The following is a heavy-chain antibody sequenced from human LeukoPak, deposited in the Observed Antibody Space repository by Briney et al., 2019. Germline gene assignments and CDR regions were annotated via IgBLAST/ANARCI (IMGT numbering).Heavy chain of an antibody. D-gene: IGHD2-15*01. CDR2: INHSGST. CDR1: GGSFSGYY. J-gene: IGHJ5*02. CDR3: ARGRRHYSGGSCYYWFDP. V-gene: IGHV4-34*01. Sequence: SETLSLTCAVYGGSFSGYYWSWIRQPPGKGLEWIGEINHSGSTNYNPSLKSRVTISVDTSKNQFSLKLSSVTAADTAVYYCARGRRHYSGGSCYYWFDPWGQGTLVTVSS.